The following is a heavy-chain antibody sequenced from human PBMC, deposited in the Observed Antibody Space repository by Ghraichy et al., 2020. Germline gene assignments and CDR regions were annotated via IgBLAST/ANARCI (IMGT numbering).Heavy chain of an antibody. CDR2: ISWDGTTT. CDR3: AKAGGGGALFYFNS. Sequence: GGSLRLSCAASGFTFGDYAMHWVRQAPGKGLEWVSVISWDGTTTYYGDSVKGRFTISRDNSKNSLYLQMNNLRVEDTALYYCAKAGGGGALFYFNSCGQGTLVTVSS. J-gene: IGHJ4*02. D-gene: IGHD3-16*01. V-gene: IGHV3-43D*03. CDR1: GFTFGDYA.